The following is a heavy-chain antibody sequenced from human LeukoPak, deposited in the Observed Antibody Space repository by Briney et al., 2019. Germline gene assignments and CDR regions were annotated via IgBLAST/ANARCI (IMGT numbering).Heavy chain of an antibody. CDR1: GYIFTNYD. CDR2: MNPKSANT. CDR3: ARGPMYSASYNY. D-gene: IGHD1-26*01. Sequence: GASVKVSCKASGYIFTNYDIHWVRQATGQGLEWMAWMNPKSANTGYAQKFQGRVTVTRNTSISTAYMELSGLRSDDTAVYYCARGPMYSASYNYWGQGTLVTVSS. V-gene: IGHV1-8*02. J-gene: IGHJ4*02.